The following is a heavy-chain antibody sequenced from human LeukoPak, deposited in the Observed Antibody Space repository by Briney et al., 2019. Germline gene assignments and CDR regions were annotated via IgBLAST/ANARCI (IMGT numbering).Heavy chain of an antibody. CDR2: ISSSSSYT. Sequence: PGGSLRLSCAASGFTFSSYAMSWVRQAPGKGLEWVSYISSSSSYTNYADSVKGRFTISRDNAKNSLYLQMNSLRAEDTAVYYCARGGYSGYDWVDYWGQGTLVTVSS. CDR3: ARGGYSGYDWVDY. D-gene: IGHD5-12*01. V-gene: IGHV3-11*05. J-gene: IGHJ4*02. CDR1: GFTFSSYA.